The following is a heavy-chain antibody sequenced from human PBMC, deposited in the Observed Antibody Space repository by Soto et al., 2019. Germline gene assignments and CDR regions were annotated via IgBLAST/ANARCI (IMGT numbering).Heavy chain of an antibody. CDR2: ISYDGSNK. D-gene: IGHD6-19*01. J-gene: IGHJ4*02. CDR3: ARDIAVSGSFDY. Sequence: GGSLRLSCAASGFTFSSYAMHWVRQAPGKGLEWVAFISYDGSNKYYADSVKGRFTISRDNSKNTLYLQMNSLRAEDSSVYYCARDIAVSGSFDYWGQGTLVTVSS. CDR1: GFTFSSYA. V-gene: IGHV3-30*04.